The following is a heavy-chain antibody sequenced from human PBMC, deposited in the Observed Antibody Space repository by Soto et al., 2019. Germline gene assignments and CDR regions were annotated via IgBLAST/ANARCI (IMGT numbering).Heavy chain of an antibody. Sequence: SETLSLTCAVYGGSFSSYHWSWIRQTPGKGLEWIGEINHLTTTNYNPSLKSRVIISLDTPKIQFSLKLSSVTAADTAVYYCARGYDTALAPIFWGQGILVTVSS. CDR3: ARGYDTALAPIF. D-gene: IGHD5-18*01. CDR1: GGSFSSYH. J-gene: IGHJ4*02. V-gene: IGHV4-34*01. CDR2: INHLTTT.